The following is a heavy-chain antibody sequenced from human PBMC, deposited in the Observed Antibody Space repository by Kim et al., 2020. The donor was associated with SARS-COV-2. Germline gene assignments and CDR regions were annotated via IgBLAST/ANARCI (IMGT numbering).Heavy chain of an antibody. CDR3: AKIPSAVYCSGTSCYRYFDY. D-gene: IGHD2-2*01. J-gene: IGHJ4*02. Sequence: RFTISRDNSKNTLYMQMHSLRAEDTAVYYCAKIPSAVYCSGTSCYRYFDYWGQGTLVTVSS. V-gene: IGHV3-23*01.